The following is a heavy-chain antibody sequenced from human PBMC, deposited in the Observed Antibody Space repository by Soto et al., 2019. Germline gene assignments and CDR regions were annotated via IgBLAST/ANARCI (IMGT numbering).Heavy chain of an antibody. J-gene: IGHJ4*02. D-gene: IGHD6-6*01. CDR1: GFTFSSYA. Sequence: GGFLRLSCAASGFTFSSYAMSWVRQAPGKGLEWVSAISGSGGSTYYADSVKGRFTISRDNSKNTLYLQMNSLRAEDTAVYYCAKDSIAARYLFDYWGQGTLVTVSS. V-gene: IGHV3-23*01. CDR2: ISGSGGST. CDR3: AKDSIAARYLFDY.